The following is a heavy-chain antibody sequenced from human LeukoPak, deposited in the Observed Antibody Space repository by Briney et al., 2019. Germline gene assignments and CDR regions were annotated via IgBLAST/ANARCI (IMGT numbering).Heavy chain of an antibody. D-gene: IGHD3-22*01. V-gene: IGHV3-43*01. J-gene: IGHJ5*02. Sequence: GGSLRLSCAASGFTFDDYTMHWVRQAPGKGLEWVSLISWNGGRTHYRDSVKGRFTISRDNAKNTLNLQMNSLRAEDTAVYYCARDLGQYYDTSDNWFDPWGQGTLVTVSS. CDR2: ISWNGGRT. CDR3: ARDLGQYYDTSDNWFDP. CDR1: GFTFDDYT.